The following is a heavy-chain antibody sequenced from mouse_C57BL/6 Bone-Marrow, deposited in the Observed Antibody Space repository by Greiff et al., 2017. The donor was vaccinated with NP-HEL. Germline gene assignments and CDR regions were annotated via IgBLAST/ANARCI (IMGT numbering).Heavy chain of an antibody. CDR2: IDPETGGT. CDR3: TRGGTCAWFAY. Sequence: QVQLQQSGAELVRPGASVTLSCKASGYTFTDYEMHWVKQTPVHGLEWIGAIDPETGGTAYNQKFKGKAILTADKSSSTAYMELGSLTSEDSAVDYCTRGGTCAWFAYWGQGTLVTVSA. J-gene: IGHJ3*01. V-gene: IGHV1-15*01. D-gene: IGHD3-3*01. CDR1: GYTFTDYE.